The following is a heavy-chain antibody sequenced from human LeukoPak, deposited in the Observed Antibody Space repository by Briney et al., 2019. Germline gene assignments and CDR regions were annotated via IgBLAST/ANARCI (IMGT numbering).Heavy chain of an antibody. D-gene: IGHD6-19*01. V-gene: IGHV1-69*13. CDR3: ARGSSGWYGEEYYFDY. Sequence: SVKASCKASGGTFSSYAISWVRQAPGQGLEWMGGIIPIFGTANYAQKFQGRVTITADESTSTAYMELSSLRSEDTAVYYCARGSSGWYGEEYYFDYWGQGTLVTVSS. CDR2: IIPIFGTA. J-gene: IGHJ4*02. CDR1: GGTFSSYA.